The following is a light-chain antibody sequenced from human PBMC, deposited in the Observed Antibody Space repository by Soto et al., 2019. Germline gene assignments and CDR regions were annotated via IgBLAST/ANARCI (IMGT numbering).Light chain of an antibody. CDR2: LGS. J-gene: IGKJ4*01. V-gene: IGKV2-28*01. CDR3: MQALQTPLT. Sequence: IVMTQSPLSLPVTPGEPASISCRSSQSLLHSSGYNYLDWYLQKPGQSPQLLISLGSNRASGVPDRFSGRGSGSDFTLKISRVEAEDVGVYYCMQALQTPLTFGGGTKVEIK. CDR1: QSLLHSSGYNY.